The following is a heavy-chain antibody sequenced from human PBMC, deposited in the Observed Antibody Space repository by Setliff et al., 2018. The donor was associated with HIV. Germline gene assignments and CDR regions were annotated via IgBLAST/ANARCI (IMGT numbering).Heavy chain of an antibody. Sequence: ASVKVSCKASGYTFTSYTLHWVRQAPGQRLEWMRWINAGNGNTKFSQKFQGRVAITRDTSASTAYMELSSLRSKDTAVYYCARGFSVYSSLDPLLNWFDPWGQGTLVTVSS. CDR1: GYTFTSYT. V-gene: IGHV1-3*01. D-gene: IGHD6-6*01. CDR2: INAGNGNT. J-gene: IGHJ5*02. CDR3: ARGFSVYSSLDPLLNWFDP.